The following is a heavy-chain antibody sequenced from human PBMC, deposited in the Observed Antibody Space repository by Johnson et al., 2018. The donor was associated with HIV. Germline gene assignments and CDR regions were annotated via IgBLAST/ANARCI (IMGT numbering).Heavy chain of an antibody. Sequence: QVQLVESGGGVVQPGRSLRLSCAASGFTFSSYGMHWVRQAPGKGLEWVAVIWYDGSNKYYADSVKGRFTISRDNSKNTLYLQMNSLRAEDTAVYYCARGDYDILTGYAFDIWGQGTMVTVSS. CDR2: IWYDGSNK. J-gene: IGHJ3*02. CDR1: GFTFSSYG. D-gene: IGHD3-9*01. V-gene: IGHV3-33*01. CDR3: ARGDYDILTGYAFDI.